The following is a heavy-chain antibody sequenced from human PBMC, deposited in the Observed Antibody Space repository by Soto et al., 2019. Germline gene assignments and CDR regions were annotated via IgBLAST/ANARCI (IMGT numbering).Heavy chain of an antibody. Sequence: EVQLVESGGGLVQPGGSLRLSCAASGFTVSSNYMSWARQAPGKGLEWVSVIYSGGSTYYADSVKGRFTISRDNSKNTLYLQMNSLRAEDTAVYYFARDFGGRHPSDYWGQGTLVTVSS. J-gene: IGHJ4*02. CDR2: IYSGGST. CDR3: ARDFGGRHPSDY. CDR1: GFTVSSNY. D-gene: IGHD3-16*01. V-gene: IGHV3-66*01.